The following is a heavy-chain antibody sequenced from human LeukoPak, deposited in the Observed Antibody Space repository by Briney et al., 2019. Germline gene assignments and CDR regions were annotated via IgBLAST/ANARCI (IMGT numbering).Heavy chain of an antibody. Sequence: GGSLRLSCAASGFTFSNYGMHWVRQAPGKGLEWVALIWYDGSNKYYADSVQGRFIISRGNSKNTLYLQMNSLRAEDTAVYYCAREMGLNIVATFGYWGQGTLVTVSS. CDR2: IWYDGSNK. V-gene: IGHV3-33*01. D-gene: IGHD5-12*01. CDR3: AREMGLNIVATFGY. CDR1: GFTFSNYG. J-gene: IGHJ4*02.